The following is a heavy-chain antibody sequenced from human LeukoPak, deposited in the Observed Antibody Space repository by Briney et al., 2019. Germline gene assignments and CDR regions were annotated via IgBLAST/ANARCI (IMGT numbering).Heavy chain of an antibody. CDR1: GGSISSDNW. V-gene: IGHV4-4*02. Sequence: PSGTLSLTCAVSGGSISSDNWWSWVRPPPGKGLEWIGYIYHSGSTYYNPSLKSRVTISVDRSKNQFSLKLSSVTAADTAVYYCASSETYYDILTGSNYYYGMDVWGQGTTVTVSS. CDR2: IYHSGST. D-gene: IGHD3-9*01. CDR3: ASSETYYDILTGSNYYYGMDV. J-gene: IGHJ6*02.